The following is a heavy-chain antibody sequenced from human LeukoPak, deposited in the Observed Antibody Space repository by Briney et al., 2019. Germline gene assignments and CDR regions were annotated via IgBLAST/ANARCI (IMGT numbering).Heavy chain of an antibody. CDR3: ARLIAARLFPYYYYYMDV. CDR1: GFTFSTYA. Sequence: GGSLRLSCAASGFTFSTYAMSWVRQAPGKGLEWVSAISVSAGSTYYADSVKGRFTISRDNSKNTLYLQMNSLRAEDTAVYYCARLIAARLFPYYYYYMDVWGKGTTVTVSS. CDR2: ISVSAGST. D-gene: IGHD6-6*01. J-gene: IGHJ6*03. V-gene: IGHV3-23*01.